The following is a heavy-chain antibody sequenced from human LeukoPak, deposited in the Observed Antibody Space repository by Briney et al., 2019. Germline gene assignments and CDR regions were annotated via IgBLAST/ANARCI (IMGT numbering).Heavy chain of an antibody. Sequence: GGSLRLSCAASGFTFSSYSMNWVRQAPGKGLEWVSSISSSSSYIYYADSVKGRFTISRDNAKNSLYLQMNSLRAEDTAVYYCAREFKTTEITPRWFDPWGQGTLVTVSS. V-gene: IGHV3-21*01. D-gene: IGHD4-23*01. J-gene: IGHJ5*02. CDR1: GFTFSSYS. CDR3: AREFKTTEITPRWFDP. CDR2: ISSSSSYI.